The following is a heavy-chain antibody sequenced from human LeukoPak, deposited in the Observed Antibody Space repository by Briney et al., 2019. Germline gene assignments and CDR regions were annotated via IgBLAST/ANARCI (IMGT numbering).Heavy chain of an antibody. CDR1: GFTSDDYG. Sequence: GGSLRLSCAASGFTSDDYGMSWVRQAPGKGLEWVSGINWNGGSTGYADSVKGRFTISRDNAKNSLYLQMNSLRAEDTAVYYCARGKFAKYGDYVRGYGYWGQGTLVTVSS. CDR3: ARGKFAKYGDYVRGYGY. D-gene: IGHD4-17*01. V-gene: IGHV3-20*04. J-gene: IGHJ4*02. CDR2: INWNGGST.